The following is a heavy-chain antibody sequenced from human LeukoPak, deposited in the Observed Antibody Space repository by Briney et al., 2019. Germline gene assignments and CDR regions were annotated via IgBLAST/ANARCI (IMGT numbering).Heavy chain of an antibody. CDR1: GGSISSYF. Sequence: SETLSLTCTVSGGSISSYFWSWIRQPPGKGLEWIGEINHGGSTNYNPSLKGRITISVDTSKNQFSLKLSSITAADTAVYYCARGRTGYQLLPTKKDYSYYYIDVWGKGTTVTVSS. J-gene: IGHJ6*03. D-gene: IGHD2-2*01. CDR2: INHGGST. V-gene: IGHV4-34*01. CDR3: ARGRTGYQLLPTKKDYSYYYIDV.